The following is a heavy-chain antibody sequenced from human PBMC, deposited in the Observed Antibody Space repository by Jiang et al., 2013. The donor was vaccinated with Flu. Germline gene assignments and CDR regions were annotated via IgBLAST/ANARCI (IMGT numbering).Heavy chain of an antibody. CDR2: YGLMEMT. D-gene: IGHD3-3*01. Sequence: SSCSVXFYIQNLRHALGPPGVQARGWSGWLLYGLMEMTKSNADSVGGRFTISRDNAKNILYLQMNSLRAEDTALYYCARDKGYGVPSGYYTFHYFGMDVWGQGTTVTVSS. J-gene: IGHJ6*02. CDR3: ARDKGYGVPSGYYTFHYFGMDV. CDR1: FYIQNLR. V-gene: IGHV3-33*01.